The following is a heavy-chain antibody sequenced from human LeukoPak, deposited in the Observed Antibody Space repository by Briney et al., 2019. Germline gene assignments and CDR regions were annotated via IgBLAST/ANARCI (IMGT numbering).Heavy chain of an antibody. V-gene: IGHV4-59*01. CDR3: ARGRAGYGSGSYYNYYYYYMDV. CDR2: IYYSGST. D-gene: IGHD3-10*01. J-gene: IGHJ6*03. Sequence: PSETLSLTCTVSGGSISSYYWSWIRQPPGKGLEWIGYIYYSGSTNYNPSLKSRVTISVDTSKNQFSLKLSSVTAADTAVYYCARGRAGYGSGSYYNYYYYYMDVWGKGTTVTIFS. CDR1: GGSISSYY.